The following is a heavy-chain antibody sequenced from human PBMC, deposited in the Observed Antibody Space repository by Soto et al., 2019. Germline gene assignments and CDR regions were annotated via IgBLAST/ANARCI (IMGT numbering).Heavy chain of an antibody. CDR3: ARDRWEDIVVVPAARYGMDV. D-gene: IGHD2-2*01. CDR1: GFTFSSYA. J-gene: IGHJ6*02. V-gene: IGHV3-30-3*01. CDR2: ISYDGSNK. Sequence: GGSLRLSCAASGFTFSSYAMHWVRQAPGKGLEWVAVISYDGSNKYYADSVKGRFTISRDNSKNTLYLQMNSLRAEDTAVYYCARDRWEDIVVVPAARYGMDVWGQGTTVTVSS.